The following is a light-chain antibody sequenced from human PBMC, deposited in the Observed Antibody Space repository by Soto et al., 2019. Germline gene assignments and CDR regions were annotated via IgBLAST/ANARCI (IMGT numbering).Light chain of an antibody. V-gene: IGKV3-20*01. J-gene: IGKJ5*01. CDR2: GAS. Sequence: EIVLTQSPATLSLSPGERATVSCRASQSVSSDLAWYQQKVGQAPRLLIYGASTRATGIPDRFSGSGSGTDFTLTISRLEPEDFAVYYCQQYGSSAITFGQGTRLEIK. CDR3: QQYGSSAIT. CDR1: QSVSSD.